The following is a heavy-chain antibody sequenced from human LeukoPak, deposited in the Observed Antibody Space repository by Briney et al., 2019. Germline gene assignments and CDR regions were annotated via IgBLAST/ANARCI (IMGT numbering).Heavy chain of an antibody. CDR1: GGTFSSYA. Sequence: ASVKVSCKASGGTFSSYAISWVRQAPGQGLEWMGGIIPIFGTANYAQKFQGRVTITADESTSTAYMELSSLRSEDTAVYYCARDDIVVVPAALPVYYYYYGTDVWGQGTTVTVSS. CDR2: IIPIFGTA. D-gene: IGHD2-2*01. CDR3: ARDDIVVVPAALPVYYYYYGTDV. V-gene: IGHV1-69*01. J-gene: IGHJ6*02.